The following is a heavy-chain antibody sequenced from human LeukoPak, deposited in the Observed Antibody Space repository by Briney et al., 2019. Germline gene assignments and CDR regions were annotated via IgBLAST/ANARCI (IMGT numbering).Heavy chain of an antibody. CDR3: ARAPLLEWPPGCFDY. V-gene: IGHV5-51*01. Sequence: GESLQISCQGSGSTFTTYWIGWVRQLPGKGLEWMGIIYPDDSDTTYSPSFQGQVTISADKSISTAYLQWSSLKASDTAMYYCARAPLLEWPPGCFDYWGQGTLVTVSS. J-gene: IGHJ4*02. D-gene: IGHD3-3*01. CDR2: IYPDDSDT. CDR1: GSTFTTYW.